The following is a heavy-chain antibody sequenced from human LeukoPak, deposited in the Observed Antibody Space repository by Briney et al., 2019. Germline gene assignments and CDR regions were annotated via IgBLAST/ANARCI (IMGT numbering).Heavy chain of an antibody. J-gene: IGHJ6*04. CDR3: ARAGGCSGGSCYYYYYGMDV. CDR1: GFTFNTYT. CDR2: ISYDGTNE. V-gene: IGHV3-30*04. Sequence: GGSLRLSCAASGFTFNTYTMNWVRQAPGKGLEWVALISYDGTNEYYADSVKGRFTISRDNSKNTVSVQMNSLRIEVTAVYYCARAGGCSGGSCYYYYYGMDVWGKGTTVTVSS. D-gene: IGHD2-15*01.